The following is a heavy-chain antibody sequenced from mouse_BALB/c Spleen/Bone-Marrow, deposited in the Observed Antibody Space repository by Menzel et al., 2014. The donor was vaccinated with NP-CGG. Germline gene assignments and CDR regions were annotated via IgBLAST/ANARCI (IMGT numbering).Heavy chain of an antibody. CDR3: ASNGGGAMDY. CDR2: IWGGGST. V-gene: IGHV2-4-1*01. J-gene: IGHJ4*01. CDR1: GFSLTKHG. Sequence: QVQLQQSGPGLVQPSQSLSITCTVSGFSLTKHGVHWIRQSPGKGLEWLGVIWGGGSTDYNAAFISRLSISKDSSKSQVFLKMNSLQSDDTARYYCASNGGGAMDYWGQGTSVTVSS.